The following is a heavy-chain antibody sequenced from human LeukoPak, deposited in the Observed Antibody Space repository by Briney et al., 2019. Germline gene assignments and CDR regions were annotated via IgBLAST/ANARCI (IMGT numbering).Heavy chain of an antibody. D-gene: IGHD5-12*01. V-gene: IGHV3-53*01. Sequence: GGSLRLSCAASGFTVSSNYMSWVRQAPGKGLEWVSVIYSGGSTYYADSVKGRFTISGDNSKNTLYLQMNSLRAEDTAVYYCAREAPSGYDGYHYYYMDVWGKGTTVTVSS. CDR2: IYSGGST. CDR1: GFTVSSNY. J-gene: IGHJ6*03. CDR3: AREAPSGYDGYHYYYMDV.